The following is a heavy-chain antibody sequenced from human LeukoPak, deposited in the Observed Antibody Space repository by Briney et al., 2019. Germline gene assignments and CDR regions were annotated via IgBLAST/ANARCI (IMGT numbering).Heavy chain of an antibody. CDR3: ARPIRGSYYCSSTSCVQGFDP. Sequence: SETLSLTCAVYGGSFSGYYWSWIRQPPGKGLEWIGEINHSGSTNYNPSLKSRVTISVDTSKNQFSLKLSSVTAADTAVYYCARPIRGSYYCSSTSCVQGFDPWGQGTLVTVSS. CDR1: GGSFSGYY. V-gene: IGHV4-34*01. D-gene: IGHD2-2*01. J-gene: IGHJ5*02. CDR2: INHSGST.